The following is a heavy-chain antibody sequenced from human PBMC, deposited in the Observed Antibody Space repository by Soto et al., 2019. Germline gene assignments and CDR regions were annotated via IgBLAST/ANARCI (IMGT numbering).Heavy chain of an antibody. D-gene: IGHD3-22*01. CDR3: ARRAGYYYDSSGYFDY. J-gene: IGHJ4*02. V-gene: IGHV1-18*01. CDR1: GYTFTSYG. CDR2: ISAYNGNT. Sequence: GASVKVSCKASGYTFTSYGISWVRQAPGQGPEWMGWISAYNGNTNYAQKLQGRVTMTTDTSTSTAYMELRSLRSDDTAVYYCARRAGYYYDSSGYFDYWGQGTLVTVSS.